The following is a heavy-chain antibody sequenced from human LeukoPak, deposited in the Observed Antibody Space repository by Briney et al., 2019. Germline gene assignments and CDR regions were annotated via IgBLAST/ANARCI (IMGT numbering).Heavy chain of an antibody. CDR1: GYTFTSYG. CDR2: ISAYNGST. CDR3: ARFLRGPFLTTRWFDP. V-gene: IGHV1-18*01. J-gene: IGHJ5*02. Sequence: ASVKVSCKASGYTFTSYGISWVRQAPGQGLEWMGWISAYNGSTNYAQKLQGRVTMTTDTSTSTAYMELRSLRSDDTAVYYCARFLRGPFLTTRWFDPWGQGTLVTVSS. D-gene: IGHD1-14*01.